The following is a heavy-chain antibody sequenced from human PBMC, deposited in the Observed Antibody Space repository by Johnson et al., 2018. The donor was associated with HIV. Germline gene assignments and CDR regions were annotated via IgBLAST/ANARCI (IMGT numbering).Heavy chain of an antibody. CDR3: AKDRSVAGLYDALDI. V-gene: IGHV3-23*04. J-gene: IGHJ3*02. CDR2: IPMSAGNI. CDR1: GLPFGSPD. Sequence: LVGSGGELVQPGGSLRLFCAASGLPFGSPDMSWVRQSPGRGLEWDSTIPMSAGNIHYVEAVMGRFTISRDNSKNTLYLQMNSLRAEDTAVYYCAKDRSVAGLYDALDIWGQGTRVTVSS. D-gene: IGHD6-19*01.